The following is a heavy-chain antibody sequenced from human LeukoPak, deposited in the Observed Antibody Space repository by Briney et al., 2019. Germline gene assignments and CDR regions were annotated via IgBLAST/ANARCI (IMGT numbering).Heavy chain of an antibody. V-gene: IGHV4-39*01. Sequence: SETLSLTCTVSGASISGSGYYWGWIRQPPGKGLEWIGSIYSSGSTYCNASLQSRVTISIETSKNQISLRLNSVTAADTAMYYCAKSGGYGLIDYWGQGTLVTVSS. D-gene: IGHD1-26*01. CDR2: IYSSGST. CDR3: AKSGGYGLIDY. CDR1: GASISGSGYY. J-gene: IGHJ4*02.